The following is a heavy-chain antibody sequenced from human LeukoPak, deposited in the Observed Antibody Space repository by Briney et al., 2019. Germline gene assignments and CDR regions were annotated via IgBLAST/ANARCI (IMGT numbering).Heavy chain of an antibody. CDR1: GYTFTSHD. Sequence: ASVKVSCKASGYTFTSHDINWVRQATGQGLEWMGWMNPNSGNTGYAQKFQGRVTMTRNTSISTAYMELSSLRSEDTAVYYCARPREPHYDFWSGYRYYYYYMDVWGKGTTVTVSS. J-gene: IGHJ6*03. D-gene: IGHD3-3*01. V-gene: IGHV1-8*01. CDR3: ARPREPHYDFWSGYRYYYYYMDV. CDR2: MNPNSGNT.